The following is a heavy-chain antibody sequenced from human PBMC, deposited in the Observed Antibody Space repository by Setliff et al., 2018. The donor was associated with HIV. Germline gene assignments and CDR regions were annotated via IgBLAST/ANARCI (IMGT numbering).Heavy chain of an antibody. CDR1: GGSIDNNKYY. Sequence: SETLSLTCSVSGGSIDNNKYYWTWIRQPPGKGLEWTGSIYHTGRTYYNRSLESRLTISIDTSKNQFSLKLSSVTAADTAVYYCARVGYQNWFDPWGQGTLVTVSS. V-gene: IGHV4-39*07. CDR2: IYHTGRT. D-gene: IGHD3-16*02. CDR3: ARVGYQNWFDP. J-gene: IGHJ5*02.